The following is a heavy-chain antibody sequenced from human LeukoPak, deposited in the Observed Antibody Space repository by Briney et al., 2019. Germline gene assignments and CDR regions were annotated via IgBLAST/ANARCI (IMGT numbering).Heavy chain of an antibody. CDR2: IYYSGST. CDR1: GGSISSYY. Sequence: PSETLSPTCTVSGGSISSYYWSWIRQPPGKGLEWIGYIYYSGSTNYNPSLKSRVTISVDTSKNQFSLKLSSVTAADTAVYYCARVVGLGAIDYWGQGTLVTVSS. CDR3: ARVVGLGAIDY. D-gene: IGHD1-26*01. J-gene: IGHJ4*02. V-gene: IGHV4-59*01.